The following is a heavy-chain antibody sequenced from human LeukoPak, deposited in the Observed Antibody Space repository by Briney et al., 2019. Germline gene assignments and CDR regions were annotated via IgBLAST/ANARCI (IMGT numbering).Heavy chain of an antibody. D-gene: IGHD3-10*01. V-gene: IGHV1-46*01. CDR1: GYSFTNNY. J-gene: IGHJ4*02. CDR2: IYPRDGST. CDR3: ARGTMASDF. Sequence: ASVKVSCKASGYSFTNNYIHWVRQAPGQGLEWMGMIYPRDGSTSYAQRFQDRVTVTRDTSTSTVHMELSGLRAEDTAMYYRARGTMASDFWGQGTLVTVSS.